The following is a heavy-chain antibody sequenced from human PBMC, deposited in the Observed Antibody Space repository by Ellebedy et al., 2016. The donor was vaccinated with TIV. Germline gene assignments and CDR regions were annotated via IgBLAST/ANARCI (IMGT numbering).Heavy chain of an antibody. CDR3: ARDRPVGATTTDFDY. J-gene: IGHJ4*02. V-gene: IGHV1-2*02. CDR2: INPKSGAT. CDR1: GYTFIGYY. D-gene: IGHD1-26*01. Sequence: AASVKVSCKASGYTFIGYYIHWVRQAPGQGLEWMGWINPKSGATNNAQKFPGRVTMTRDTSISTAYMELTRLRSDDTAVYYCARDRPVGATTTDFDYWGQGTLVTVSS.